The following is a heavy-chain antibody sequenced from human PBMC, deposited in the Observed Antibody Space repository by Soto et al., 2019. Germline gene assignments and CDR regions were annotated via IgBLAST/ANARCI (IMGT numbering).Heavy chain of an antibody. CDR2: INHSGST. Sequence: QVQLQQWGAGLLKPSETLSLTCAVYGGSFSGYYWSWIHQPPGKGLEWIGEINHSGSTNYNPSLKSRVTISVDTSKNQFSLKLSSVTAADTAVYYCARLYSSRDYWGQGTLVTVSS. CDR1: GGSFSGYY. V-gene: IGHV4-34*01. CDR3: ARLYSSRDY. J-gene: IGHJ4*02. D-gene: IGHD6-13*01.